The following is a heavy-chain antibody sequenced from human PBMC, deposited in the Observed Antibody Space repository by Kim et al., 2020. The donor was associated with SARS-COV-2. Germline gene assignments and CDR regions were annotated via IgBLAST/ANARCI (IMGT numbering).Heavy chain of an antibody. V-gene: IGHV3-33*01. CDR1: GFTFSSYG. CDR2: IWYDGSNK. J-gene: IGHJ4*02. D-gene: IGHD6-19*01. Sequence: RGSLRLSCAASGFTFSSYGMHWVRQAPGKGLEWVAVIWYDGSNKYYADSVKGRFTISRDNSKNTLYLQMNSLRAEDTAVYYCARDRGGWYSGAFDYWGQGTLVTVSS. CDR3: ARDRGGWYSGAFDY.